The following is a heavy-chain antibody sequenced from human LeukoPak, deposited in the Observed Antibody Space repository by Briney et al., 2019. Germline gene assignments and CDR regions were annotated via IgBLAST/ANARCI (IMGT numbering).Heavy chain of an antibody. CDR3: AREGDSWFDP. Sequence: GGSLRLSCAASGFTFTNYWMSWVRQAPVKGLELVANIKQDRSEKYYVDSVKGRFTISRDNAKNSLYLQMNSLRAEDTAVYYCAREGDSWFDPWGQGTLVTVSS. D-gene: IGHD3-16*01. V-gene: IGHV3-7*01. J-gene: IGHJ5*02. CDR2: IKQDRSEK. CDR1: GFTFTNYW.